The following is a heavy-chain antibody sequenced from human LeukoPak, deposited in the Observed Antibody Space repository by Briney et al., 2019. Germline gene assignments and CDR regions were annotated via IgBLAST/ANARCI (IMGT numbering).Heavy chain of an antibody. V-gene: IGHV3-7*01. CDR1: GFTFSSYA. Sequence: GGSLRLSCAASGFTFSSYAMSWVRQAPGKGLEWVANIKQDGSEKYYVDSVKGRFTISRDKAKNSLYLEMNSLRAEDTAVYYCARALYGDYASFDYWGEGTLVTVSS. D-gene: IGHD4-17*01. CDR3: ARALYGDYASFDY. CDR2: IKQDGSEK. J-gene: IGHJ4*02.